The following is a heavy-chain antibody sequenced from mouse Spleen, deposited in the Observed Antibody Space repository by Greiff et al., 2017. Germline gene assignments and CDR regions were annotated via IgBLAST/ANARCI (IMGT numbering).Heavy chain of an antibody. V-gene: IGHV1-31*01. CDR1: GYSFTGYY. D-gene: IGHD1-2*01. J-gene: IGHJ2*01. CDR2: INPYNGAT. Sequence: VQLQQSGPELVKPGASVKISCKASGYSFTGYYMHWVKQSHVKSLEWIGRINPYNGATSYNQNFKDKASLTVDKSSSTAYMELHSLTSEDSAVYYCASENYGYGYWGQGTTLTVSS. CDR3: ASENYGYGY.